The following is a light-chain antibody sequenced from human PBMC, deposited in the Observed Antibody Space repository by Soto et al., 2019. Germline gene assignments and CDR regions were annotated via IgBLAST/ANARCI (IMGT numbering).Light chain of an antibody. CDR2: DTS. J-gene: IGKJ5*01. V-gene: IGKV3-11*01. CDR1: QSLSND. Sequence: EIVMTQSPATLSVSPGERATLSCRASQSLSNDLAWYQQKPGQAPRLLIYDTSNRATGVPARFSGSGSGTDFTLTISSLEPEDCAIYYCQQRQYWPPITFGQGTRLEIK. CDR3: QQRQYWPPIT.